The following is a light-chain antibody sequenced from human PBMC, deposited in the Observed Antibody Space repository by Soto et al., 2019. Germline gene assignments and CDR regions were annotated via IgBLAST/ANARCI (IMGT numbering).Light chain of an antibody. J-gene: IGKJ5*01. Sequence: EVVMTQSPATLSVSPGERATLSCRASQSVSSRLAWYQQKPGQAPRLLISGASSRATGIPDRFSGSGFGTDFTLTISRLEPEDFALYYCQHYAGGSRITFGQGTRLEI. CDR3: QHYAGGSRIT. CDR1: QSVSSR. CDR2: GAS. V-gene: IGKV3-20*01.